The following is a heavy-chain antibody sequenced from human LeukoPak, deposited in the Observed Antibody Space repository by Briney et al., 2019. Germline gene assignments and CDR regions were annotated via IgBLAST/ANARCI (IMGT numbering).Heavy chain of an antibody. CDR1: GGSISSYY. CDR2: LYSSGGT. D-gene: IGHD3-16*01. J-gene: IGHJ6*03. V-gene: IGHV4-59*01. CDR3: ARAFRGGYYMDV. Sequence: SETLSLTCTVSGGSISSYYWSWIRQPPGKGLEWIGYLYSSGGTNYNPSLESRVTITEDTSKNQLSPRLNSVTAADTAAYYCARAFRGGYYMDVWGKGTTVTVSS.